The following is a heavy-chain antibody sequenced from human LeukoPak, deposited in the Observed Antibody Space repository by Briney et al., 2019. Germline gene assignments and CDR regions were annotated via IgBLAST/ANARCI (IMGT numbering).Heavy chain of an antibody. CDR2: IYYSGST. V-gene: IGHV4-39*01. J-gene: IGHJ3*02. Sequence: SETLSLTCTVSGGSISSSSYYWGWIRPPPGKGLEWIGSIYYSGSTYYNPSLKSRVTISVDTSKNQFSLKLSSVTAADTAVYYCARTGDHAFDIWGQGTMVTVSS. CDR3: ARTGDHAFDI. D-gene: IGHD7-27*01. CDR1: GGSISSSSYY.